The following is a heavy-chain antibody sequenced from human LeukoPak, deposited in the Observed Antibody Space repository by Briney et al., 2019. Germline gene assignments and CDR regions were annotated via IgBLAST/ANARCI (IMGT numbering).Heavy chain of an antibody. D-gene: IGHD6-19*01. Sequence: ASVKVSCKASGYTFTGYYMHWVRPAPGQGLEWMGWINPNSGGTNYAQKFQGRVTMTRDTSISTAYMELSRLRSDDTAVYYCAREGGEQWLVVRYWGQGTLVTVSS. CDR3: AREGGEQWLVVRY. CDR2: INPNSGGT. J-gene: IGHJ4*02. CDR1: GYTFTGYY. V-gene: IGHV1-2*02.